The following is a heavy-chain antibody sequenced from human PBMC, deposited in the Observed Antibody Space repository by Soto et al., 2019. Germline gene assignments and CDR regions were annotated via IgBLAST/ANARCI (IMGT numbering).Heavy chain of an antibody. Sequence: LSLTCTVSGGSISSGGYYWNWIRQHPGKGLEWIGYIYYSGSTYYNPSLKSRVTISVDTSKNQFSLKLSSVTAADTAVYYCAGAYVWGSYQNWFDPWGQGTLVTVSS. J-gene: IGHJ5*02. D-gene: IGHD3-16*02. CDR2: IYYSGST. V-gene: IGHV4-31*03. CDR3: AGAYVWGSYQNWFDP. CDR1: GGSISSGGYY.